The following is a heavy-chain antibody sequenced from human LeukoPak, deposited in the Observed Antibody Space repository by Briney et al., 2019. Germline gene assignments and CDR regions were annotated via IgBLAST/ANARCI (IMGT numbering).Heavy chain of an antibody. CDR2: IIPIFGTA. J-gene: IGHJ3*02. CDR3: ARGMSPRAPFDI. CDR1: GGTFSSYA. V-gene: IGHV1-69*05. Sequence: ASVEVSCKASGGTFSSYAISWVRQAPGQGLEWMGGIIPIFGTANYAQKFQGRVTITTDESTSTAYMELSSLRSEDTAVYYCARGMSPRAPFDIWGQGTMVTVSS.